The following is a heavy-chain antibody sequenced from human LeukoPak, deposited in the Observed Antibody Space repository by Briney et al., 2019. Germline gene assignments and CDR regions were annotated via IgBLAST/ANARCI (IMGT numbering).Heavy chain of an antibody. D-gene: IGHD3-22*01. J-gene: IGHJ4*02. Sequence: ASVKVSCKASGYTFTGYYVHWVRQAPGQRLEWMGWMNPNSGNTGYAQKFQGRITITRNTSIRTAYMELSSLRSEDTAVYYCARLFQRNELNYYDSSGYSLGYWGRGTLVTVSS. CDR2: MNPNSGNT. V-gene: IGHV1-8*03. CDR3: ARLFQRNELNYYDSSGYSLGY. CDR1: GYTFTGYY.